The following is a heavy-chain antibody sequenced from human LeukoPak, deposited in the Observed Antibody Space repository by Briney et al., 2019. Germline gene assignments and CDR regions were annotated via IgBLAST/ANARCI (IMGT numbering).Heavy chain of an antibody. Sequence: GGSLRLSCAASGFTFISSAMSWVRQAPGKGLEWVSYISSSGSTIYYADSVKGRFTISRDNAKNSLYLQMNSLRAEDTAVYYCARVSLAYCGGDCFSPHMDYWGQGTLVTVSS. CDR3: ARVSLAYCGGDCFSPHMDY. J-gene: IGHJ4*02. CDR1: GFTFISSA. D-gene: IGHD2-21*02. V-gene: IGHV3-48*03. CDR2: ISSSGSTI.